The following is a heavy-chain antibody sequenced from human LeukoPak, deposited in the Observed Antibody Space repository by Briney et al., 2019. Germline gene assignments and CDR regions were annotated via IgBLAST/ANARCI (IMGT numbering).Heavy chain of an antibody. D-gene: IGHD2-2*02. Sequence: ASETLSLTCTVSGGSISSYYWSWIRQPPGKGLEWIGYIYYSGSTNYNPSLKSRVTISVDTSKNQFSLKLSSVTAADTAVYYCARLSKSGSVVPAAIWDGRFDYFDYWGQGTLVTVSS. CDR1: GGSISSYY. CDR3: ARLSKSGSVVPAAIWDGRFDYFDY. CDR2: IYYSGST. J-gene: IGHJ4*02. V-gene: IGHV4-59*08.